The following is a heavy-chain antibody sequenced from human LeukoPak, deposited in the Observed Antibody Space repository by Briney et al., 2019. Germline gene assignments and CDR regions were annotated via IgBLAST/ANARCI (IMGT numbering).Heavy chain of an antibody. CDR2: INPNSGAT. CDR1: GYTFTGYY. J-gene: IGHJ4*02. D-gene: IGHD5-12*01. CDR3: APTGRVVATIREYYFDY. Sequence: ASVKVSCEASGYTFTGYYMHWLRQAPGQGLEWMGWINPNSGATNYAQKFQGRVTMTRDTSISTAYMELSRLRSDDTAMYYCAPTGRVVATIREYYFDYWGQGTLVTVSS. V-gene: IGHV1-2*02.